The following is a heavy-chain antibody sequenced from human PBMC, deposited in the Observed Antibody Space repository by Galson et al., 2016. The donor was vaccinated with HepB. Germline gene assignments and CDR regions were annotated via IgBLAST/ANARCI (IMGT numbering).Heavy chain of an antibody. J-gene: IGHJ3*02. V-gene: IGHV4-31*03. CDR1: GGSISSGDYY. Sequence: TLSLTCTVSGGSISSGDYYWNWIRQHPGKGLEWNGFIYYIGTTYYNPSPKSRVTMSVDTSKNQFSLNLSSVTAADTAVYYCARESKNTVTLGAFDIWGQGTMVKVSS. CDR3: ARESKNTVTLGAFDI. CDR2: IYYIGTT. D-gene: IGHD4-11*01.